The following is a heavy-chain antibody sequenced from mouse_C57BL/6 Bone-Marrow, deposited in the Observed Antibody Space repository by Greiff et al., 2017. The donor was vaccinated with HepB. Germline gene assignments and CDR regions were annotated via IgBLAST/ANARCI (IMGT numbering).Heavy chain of an antibody. J-gene: IGHJ2*01. CDR3: ARFFYYYGSSYVFFDY. CDR1: GFTFSSYG. D-gene: IGHD1-1*01. CDR2: ISSGGSYT. V-gene: IGHV5-6*03. Sequence: EVNVVESGEGLVKPGGSLKLSCAASGFTFSSYGMSWVRQTPDKRLEWVATISSGGSYTYYPDSVKGRFTISRDNAKNTLYLQMSSLKSEDTAMYYCARFFYYYGSSYVFFDYWGQGTTLTVSS.